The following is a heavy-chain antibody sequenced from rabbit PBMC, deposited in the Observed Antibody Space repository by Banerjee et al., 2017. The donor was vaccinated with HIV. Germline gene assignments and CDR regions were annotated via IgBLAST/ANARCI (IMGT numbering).Heavy chain of an antibody. CDR3: ANWAASMNL. J-gene: IGHJ4*01. D-gene: IGHD4-2*01. V-gene: IGHV1S40*01. CDR1: GFSFSSDYD. Sequence: QSLEESGGDLVKPGASLTLTCKASGFSFSSDYDMCWVRQAPGKGLEWIACISAGSSGSTYYASWAKGRFTISKTSSTTVTLQMTSLTAADTATYFCANWAASMNLWGQGTLVTVS. CDR2: ISAGSSGST.